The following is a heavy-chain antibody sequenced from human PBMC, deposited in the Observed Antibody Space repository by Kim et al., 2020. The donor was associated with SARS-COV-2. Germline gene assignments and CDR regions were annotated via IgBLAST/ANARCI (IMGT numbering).Heavy chain of an antibody. V-gene: IGHV5-51*01. D-gene: IGHD2-2*01. Sequence: GESLKISCKGSGYSFTNYWIGWVRQMPGKGLEWMGIIYPGDSYSRYSPSFQGQVTISADNSITTAYLQWSSLKASDTAMYYCARRGGYCTNTTCYGEGWFDPWGQGTLVTVSS. CDR3: ARRGGYCTNTTCYGEGWFDP. CDR2: IYPGDSYS. J-gene: IGHJ5*02. CDR1: GYSFTNYW.